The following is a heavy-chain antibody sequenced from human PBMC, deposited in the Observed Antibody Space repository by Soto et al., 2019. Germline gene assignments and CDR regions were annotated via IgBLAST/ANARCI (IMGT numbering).Heavy chain of an antibody. J-gene: IGHJ4*02. CDR2: IYYSGST. Sequence: PSETLSLTCTVSGGSISSGGYYWSCIRQHPGKGQEWIGYIYYSGSTYYNPSLKSRVTISVDTSKNQFSLKLSSVTAADAAVYYCARDPGGSYGRHTFDYWGQGTLVTVSS. D-gene: IGHD1-26*01. V-gene: IGHV4-31*03. CDR1: GGSISSGGYY. CDR3: ARDPGGSYGRHTFDY.